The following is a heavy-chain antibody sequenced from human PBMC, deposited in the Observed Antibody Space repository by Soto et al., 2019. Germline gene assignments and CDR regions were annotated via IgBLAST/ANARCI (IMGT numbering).Heavy chain of an antibody. V-gene: IGHV3-48*03. D-gene: IGHD6-13*01. CDR1: GFTFSSYE. CDR3: ARYGIAAPTPPYYGMDV. Sequence: EVQLVESGGGLVQPGGSLRLSCAASGFTFSSYEMNWVRQAPGKGLEWGSYISSSGSTIYYADSVKGRFTISRDNAKNSLYLQMNSLRAEDTAVYYCARYGIAAPTPPYYGMDVWGQGTTVTVSS. J-gene: IGHJ6*02. CDR2: ISSSGSTI.